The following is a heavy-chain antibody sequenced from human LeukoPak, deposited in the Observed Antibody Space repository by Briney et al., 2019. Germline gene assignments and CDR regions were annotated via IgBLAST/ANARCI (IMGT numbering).Heavy chain of an antibody. CDR1: GFTFSSYS. CDR2: ISSSSSYI. V-gene: IGHV3-21*01. D-gene: IGHD6-19*01. Sequence: NPGGSLRLSCAASGFTFSSYSMNWVRQAPGKGLEWVSSISSSSSYIYYADSVKGRFTISRDNAKNSLYLQMNSLRAEDTAVYYCARDWLTPREQWLVFDYWGQGTLVTVSS. CDR3: ARDWLTPREQWLVFDY. J-gene: IGHJ4*02.